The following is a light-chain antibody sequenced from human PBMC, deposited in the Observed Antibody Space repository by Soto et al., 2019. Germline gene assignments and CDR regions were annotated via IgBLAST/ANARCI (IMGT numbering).Light chain of an antibody. CDR1: SSDVGGYNY. CDR3: SSYTDSSNYV. Sequence: QSVLTQPPSASGSPGQSVAISCTGTSSDVGGYNYVSWYQQQPGKAPKPMIYQVTNRPSGVSNRFSGSRSGNTASLTISGLQAEDEADYYCSSYTDSSNYVFGTGTKVTVL. J-gene: IGLJ1*01. V-gene: IGLV2-14*01. CDR2: QVT.